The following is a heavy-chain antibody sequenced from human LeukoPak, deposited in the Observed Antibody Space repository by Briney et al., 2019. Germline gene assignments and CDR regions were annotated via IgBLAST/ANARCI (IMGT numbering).Heavy chain of an antibody. J-gene: IGHJ4*02. CDR3: ARVGRPRGYIVVVPAAAYFDY. Sequence: PSETLSLTCTVSGGSISSYYYNWIRQPPGKGLEWIGYIYYSGSTYYNPSLKSRVTISVDTSKNQFSLKLSSVTAADTAVYYCARVGRPRGYIVVVPAAAYFDYWGQGTLVTVSS. V-gene: IGHV4-59*12. D-gene: IGHD2-2*01. CDR2: IYYSGST. CDR1: GGSISSYY.